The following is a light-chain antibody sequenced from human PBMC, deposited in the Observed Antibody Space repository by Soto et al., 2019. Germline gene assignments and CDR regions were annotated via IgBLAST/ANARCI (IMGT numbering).Light chain of an antibody. V-gene: IGKV1-5*01. CDR3: QQYKSYWT. Sequence: DIQMTQSPSTLSASVGYRFTITCRASQSISTWLAWYQQKPGKAPKALIYDVSSLESGVPSRFSGSGSGTEFTLTISSLQPDDFATYYCQQYKSYWTFGQGTTGDIK. CDR2: DVS. CDR1: QSISTW. J-gene: IGKJ1*01.